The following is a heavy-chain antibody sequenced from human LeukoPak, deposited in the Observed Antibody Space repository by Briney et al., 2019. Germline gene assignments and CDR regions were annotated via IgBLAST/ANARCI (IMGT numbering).Heavy chain of an antibody. CDR2: IRYDGSNK. CDR3: AKNKGYGSGRIGEIDY. J-gene: IGHJ4*02. D-gene: IGHD3-10*01. Sequence: GGSLRLSCAASGFTFSSYGMHWVRQAPGKGLEWVAFIRYDGSNKYYADSVKGRFTISRDNSKNTLYLQMNSLRAEDTAVYYCAKNKGYGSGRIGEIDYWGQGTLVTVSS. CDR1: GFTFSSYG. V-gene: IGHV3-30*02.